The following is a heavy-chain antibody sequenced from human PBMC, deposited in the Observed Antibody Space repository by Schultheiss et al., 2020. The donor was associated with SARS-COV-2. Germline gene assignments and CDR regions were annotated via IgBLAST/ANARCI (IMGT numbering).Heavy chain of an antibody. V-gene: IGHV3-15*01. Sequence: GGSLRLSCAASGFTFSNAWMSWVRQAPGKGLEWVGRIKSKTDGGTTDYAAPVKGRFTISRDDSKNTLYLQMNSLKTEDTAVYYCTTPTTYSSGWYVYYFDYWGQGTLVTVSS. CDR1: GFTFSNAW. D-gene: IGHD6-19*01. CDR3: TTPTTYSSGWYVYYFDY. J-gene: IGHJ4*02. CDR2: IKSKTDGGTT.